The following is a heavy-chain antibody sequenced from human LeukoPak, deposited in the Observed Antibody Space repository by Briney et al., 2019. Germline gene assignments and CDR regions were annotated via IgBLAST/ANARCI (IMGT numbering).Heavy chain of an antibody. CDR3: ARAPQQYCSGGSCAGFDI. J-gene: IGHJ3*02. V-gene: IGHV3-20*01. D-gene: IGHD2-15*01. CDR1: GFTFDDYG. CDR2: FYWNGGST. Sequence: GGSLRLSWAASGFTFDDYGMNWVRQAPGEGLEWVSGFYWNGGSTNDDVSLKGRFSISRDNAKNSLYLQMNSLRAEDTALYHCARAPQQYCSGGSCAGFDIWGQGTMVTVSS.